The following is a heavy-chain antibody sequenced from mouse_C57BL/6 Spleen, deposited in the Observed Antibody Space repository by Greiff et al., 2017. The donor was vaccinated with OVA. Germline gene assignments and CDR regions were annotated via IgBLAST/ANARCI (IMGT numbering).Heavy chain of an antibody. CDR3: TRDGMVTTEGTGFDY. CDR1: GFTFSSYA. D-gene: IGHD2-2*01. Sequence: EVMLVESGAGLVKPGGSLKLSCAASGFTFSSYAMSWVRQTPEKRLEWVAYISSGGDYIYYADTVKGRFTISRADARNTLYLQMSSLKSEDTAMYYCTRDGMVTTEGTGFDYWGQGTTLTVSS. J-gene: IGHJ2*01. CDR2: ISSGGDYI. V-gene: IGHV5-9-1*02.